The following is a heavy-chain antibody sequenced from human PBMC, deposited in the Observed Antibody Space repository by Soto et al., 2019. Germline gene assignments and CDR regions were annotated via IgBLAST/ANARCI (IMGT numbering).Heavy chain of an antibody. CDR3: AHGSCFGADCYPNPYFDF. V-gene: IGHV2-5*02. Sequence: QITLKESGPTLVKPTQTLTLTCTFSGFSLSTTEEGVGWIRQPPGKAPEWLAHIYWDDDKPYSPSLKTRLTITKATSKNQVVLTVTNVDPVDKATYYCAHGSCFGADCYPNPYFDFWGQGILVTVSS. CDR2: IYWDDDK. D-gene: IGHD2-21*02. J-gene: IGHJ4*02. CDR1: GFSLSTTEEG.